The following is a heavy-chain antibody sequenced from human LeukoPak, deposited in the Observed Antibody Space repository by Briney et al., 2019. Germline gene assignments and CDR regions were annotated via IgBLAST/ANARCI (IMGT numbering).Heavy chain of an antibody. D-gene: IGHD6-6*01. J-gene: IGHJ5*02. Sequence: GASVKVSCKATGFTFTNYDINWVRQATGQGLEWMGWMNPINGNTGYAQKFQGRVTMTRDTSISTAYMELRSLTSEDTAVYYCARDHGSSSEFYPWGQGTLVTVSS. CDR2: MNPINGNT. CDR3: ARDHGSSSEFYP. CDR1: GFTFTNYD. V-gene: IGHV1-8*01.